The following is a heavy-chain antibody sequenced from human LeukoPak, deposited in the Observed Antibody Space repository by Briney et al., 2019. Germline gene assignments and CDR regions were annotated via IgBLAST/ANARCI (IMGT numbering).Heavy chain of an antibody. V-gene: IGHV3-11*01. CDR1: GFTFSDYY. J-gene: IGHJ4*02. CDR2: ISSSGSTI. D-gene: IGHD5-18*01. CDR3: ARDFGAQLGSFDY. Sequence: GGSLRLSCAASGFTFSDYYMSWIRQAPGKGLEWVSYISSSGSTIYYADSVKRRFTISRDNAKNSLYLQMNSPRAEDTAVYYCARDFGAQLGSFDYWGQGTMVTVSS.